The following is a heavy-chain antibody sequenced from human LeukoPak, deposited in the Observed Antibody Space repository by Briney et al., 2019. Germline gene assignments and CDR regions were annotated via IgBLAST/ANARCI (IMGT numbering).Heavy chain of an antibody. D-gene: IGHD3-3*01. V-gene: IGHV3-30*02. CDR3: AGTLFDFWEYY. CDR1: GFTISNNG. J-gene: IGHJ4*02. Sequence: PGGSLTLSCAASGFTISNNGRHWVRQAPGKGLEWVAFVRYDGSNKYYADSVKGRFTISRDNSKNTLYLQMNSLRVEDTAVYYCAGTLFDFWEYYWGQGTLVTVSS. CDR2: VRYDGSNK.